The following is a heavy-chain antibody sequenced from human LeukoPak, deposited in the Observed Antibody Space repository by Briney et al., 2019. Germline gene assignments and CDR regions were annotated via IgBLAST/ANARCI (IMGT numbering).Heavy chain of an antibody. CDR2: IYHSGST. D-gene: IGHD6-13*01. J-gene: IGHJ4*02. Sequence: KASQTLSLTCAVSGGSISSGGYSWSWIRQPPGKGLEWIGYIYHSGSTYYNPSLKSRVTISVDTSNNQFSLKLSSVTAADTAVYYCARSSSWSSDYWGQGTLVTVSS. CDR1: GGSISSGGYS. CDR3: ARSSSWSSDY. V-gene: IGHV4-30-2*05.